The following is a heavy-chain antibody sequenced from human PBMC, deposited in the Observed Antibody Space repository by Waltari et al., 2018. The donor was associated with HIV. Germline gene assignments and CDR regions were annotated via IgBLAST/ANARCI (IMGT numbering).Heavy chain of an antibody. Sequence: QVQLVESGGGVVQPGRSLRPSCAASGFTFSSYGLPWVRQAQGKGLEWVAVIWYDGSNKYYADSVKGRFSISRDNSKNTLYLQMNSLRAEDTAVYFCARRGVLTYYYTMDVWGQGTTVTVSS. CDR3: ARRGVLTYYYTMDV. V-gene: IGHV3-33*01. J-gene: IGHJ6*02. CDR1: GFTFSSYG. D-gene: IGHD3-10*01. CDR2: IWYDGSNK.